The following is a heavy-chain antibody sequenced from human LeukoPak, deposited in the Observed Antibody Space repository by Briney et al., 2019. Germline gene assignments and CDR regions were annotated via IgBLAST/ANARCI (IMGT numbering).Heavy chain of an antibody. CDR1: GGSITSGTYY. D-gene: IGHD5-18*01. V-gene: IGHV4-61*02. CDR3: VRDGGQYNSDYKGGFYYFDY. J-gene: IGHJ4*02. Sequence: SQTLSLTCTVSGGSITSGTYYWSWIRQPAGKGLEWIGRISPSGNTNYNPSPKTRVTVSLEMPGNQFSLDLSSVTAADTAIYYCVRDGGQYNSDYKGGFYYFDYWGPGTLVTVSS. CDR2: ISPSGNT.